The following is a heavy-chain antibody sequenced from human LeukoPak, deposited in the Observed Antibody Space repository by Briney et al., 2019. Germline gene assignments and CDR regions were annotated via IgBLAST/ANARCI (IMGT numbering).Heavy chain of an antibody. V-gene: IGHV1-69*05. CDR2: IIPIFGTA. Sequence: SVKVSCKASGGTFSSYTISWVRQAPGQGLEWMGRIIPIFGTANYAQKFQGRVTITTDESTSTAYMELSSLRSEDTAVYYCAINYYDSSGYLPFSYWGQGTLVTVSS. CDR3: AINYYDSSGYLPFSY. D-gene: IGHD3-22*01. J-gene: IGHJ4*02. CDR1: GGTFSSYT.